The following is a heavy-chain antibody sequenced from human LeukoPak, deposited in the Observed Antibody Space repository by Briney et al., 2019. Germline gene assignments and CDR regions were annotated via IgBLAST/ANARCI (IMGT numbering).Heavy chain of an antibody. CDR2: KSYDGSNK. D-gene: IGHD3-22*01. CDR1: GFTFSSYA. V-gene: IGHV3-30-3*01. Sequence: GGSLRLSCAGSGFTFSSYAMHWVRQAPGKGLEWVAVKSYDGSNKYYADSVKGRFTISRDNSKNTLYLQMNSLRAEDTAVYYCASTYDSSGYYPFDYWGQGTLVTVSS. J-gene: IGHJ4*02. CDR3: ASTYDSSGYYPFDY.